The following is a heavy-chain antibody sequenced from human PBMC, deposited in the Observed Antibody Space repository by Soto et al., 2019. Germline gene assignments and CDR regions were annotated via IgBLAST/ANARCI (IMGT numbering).Heavy chain of an antibody. D-gene: IGHD2-8*01. CDR3: ARGMDPYYYYYMDV. CDR1: GYTFSSYS. J-gene: IGHJ6*03. CDR2: ISSSSSYI. V-gene: IGHV3-21*01. Sequence: GGSLRLSCAASGYTFSSYSMNWVRQAPGKGLEWVSSISSSSSYIYYADSVKGRFTTSRDNAKNSLYLQMNSLRAEDTAVYYCARGMDPYYYYYMDVWGKGTTVTVSS.